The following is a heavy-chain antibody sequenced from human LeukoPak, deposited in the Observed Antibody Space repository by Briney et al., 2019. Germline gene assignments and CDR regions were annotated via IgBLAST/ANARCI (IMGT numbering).Heavy chain of an antibody. D-gene: IGHD1-1*01. V-gene: IGHV3-23*01. CDR1: GFNFNTYT. CDR3: ARDRSTDAISEY. Sequence: GGSLRLSCSASGFNFNTYTLTWVRQTPGKRPEWLSAITGGHGATYYADSVRGRFTITRDNSRNTFYLNMSGLRAEDTAVYYCARDRSTDAISEYWGQGTLVAVSS. J-gene: IGHJ4*02. CDR2: ITGGHGAT.